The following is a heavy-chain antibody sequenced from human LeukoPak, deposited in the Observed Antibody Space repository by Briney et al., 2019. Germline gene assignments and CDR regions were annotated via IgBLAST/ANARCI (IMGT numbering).Heavy chain of an antibody. V-gene: IGHV1-2*02. J-gene: IGHJ4*02. D-gene: IGHD2-15*01. Sequence: ASVKVSCKASGYTFTGYYMHWVRQAPGQGLEWMGWINPNSGGTNYAQKFQGRVTMTRDTSISTAYMELSRLRSDDTAVYYCARDHVIFRYCSGGSCFSYYDCSGYYYFDYWGQGTLVTVSS. CDR2: INPNSGGT. CDR1: GYTFTGYY. CDR3: ARDHVIFRYCSGGSCFSYYDCSGYYYFDY.